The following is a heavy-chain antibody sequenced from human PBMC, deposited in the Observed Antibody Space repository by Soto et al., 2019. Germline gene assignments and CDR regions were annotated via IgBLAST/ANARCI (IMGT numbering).Heavy chain of an antibody. CDR2: IKQDGSEK. J-gene: IGHJ4*02. CDR1: GFTFSSYW. CDR3: ARERGGYCSGNSCPGTIDY. D-gene: IGHD2-15*01. Sequence: GGSLRLSCAASGFTFSSYWMSWVRQAPGKGLEWVANIKQDGSEKYYVDSVKGRFTISRDNAKNSLYLQMNSLRAEDTAVYYCARERGGYCSGNSCPGTIDYWGQGTLVTVSS. V-gene: IGHV3-7*01.